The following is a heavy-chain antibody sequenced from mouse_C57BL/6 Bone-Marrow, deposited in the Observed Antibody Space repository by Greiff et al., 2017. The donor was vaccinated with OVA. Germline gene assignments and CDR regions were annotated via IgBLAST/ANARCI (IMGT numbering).Heavy chain of an antibody. D-gene: IGHD2-3*01. CDR3: ARGDGYFHY. V-gene: IGHV1-54*01. J-gene: IGHJ2*01. CDR2: INPGSGGT. CDR1: GYAFTNYL. Sequence: VQLQQSGAELVRPGTSVKVSCKASGYAFTNYLIEWVKQRPGQGLEWIGVINPGSGGTNYNEKFKGKATLTADKSSSTAYMQLSSLTSEDSAVYFCARGDGYFHYWGQGTTLTVSS.